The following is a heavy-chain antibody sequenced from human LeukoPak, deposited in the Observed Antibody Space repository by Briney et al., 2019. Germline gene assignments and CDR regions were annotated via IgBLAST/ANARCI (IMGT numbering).Heavy chain of an antibody. Sequence: GGSLRLSCAASGFTFSSYAMSWVRQAPGKGLEWVANIKQDGSEKYYVDSVKGRFTISRDNAKNSLYLQMNSLRAEDTAVYYCARGGSYYFDYWGQGTLVTVSS. V-gene: IGHV3-7*04. J-gene: IGHJ4*02. CDR2: IKQDGSEK. D-gene: IGHD2-15*01. CDR1: GFTFSSYA. CDR3: ARGGSYYFDY.